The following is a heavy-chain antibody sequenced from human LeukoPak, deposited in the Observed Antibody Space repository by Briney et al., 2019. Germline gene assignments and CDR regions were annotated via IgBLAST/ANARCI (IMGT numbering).Heavy chain of an antibody. Sequence: PGGSLRLSCAASGFTFSSYAMSWVRQAPGKGLEWVSGISGSGGSTYNADSVKGRFTISRDNSKNTLYLQMNSLRAEDTAVYYCAKDHTTYDFWSEDSFDPWGQGTLVTVSP. V-gene: IGHV3-23*01. CDR2: ISGSGGST. J-gene: IGHJ5*02. D-gene: IGHD3-3*01. CDR1: GFTFSSYA. CDR3: AKDHTTYDFWSEDSFDP.